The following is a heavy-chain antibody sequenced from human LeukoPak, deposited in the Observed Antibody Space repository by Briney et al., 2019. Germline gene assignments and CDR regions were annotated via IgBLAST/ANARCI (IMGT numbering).Heavy chain of an antibody. CDR1: GFTFSSYS. CDR2: ISSSSSTM. Sequence: GGSLRLSCAASGFTFSSYSLNWVRQAPGKGLEWVSYISSSSSTMCYADSVKGRFTISRDISKNTLYLQMNSLRAEDTAVYYCARESSGYSFDIWGQGTMVTVSS. CDR3: ARESSGYSFDI. D-gene: IGHD3-22*01. J-gene: IGHJ3*02. V-gene: IGHV3-48*01.